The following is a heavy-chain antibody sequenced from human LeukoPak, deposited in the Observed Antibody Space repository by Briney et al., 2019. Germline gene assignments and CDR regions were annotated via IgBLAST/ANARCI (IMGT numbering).Heavy chain of an antibody. D-gene: IGHD3-22*01. CDR1: GYTFTSYD. Sequence: ASVTVSCKASGYTFTSYDINWVRQATGQGLEWMGWMNPNSGNTGYAQKFQGRVTMTRNTSISTAYMELSSLRSEDTAVYYCAGGDSSGYYLLYFDYWGQGTLVTVSS. CDR3: AGGDSSGYYLLYFDY. CDR2: MNPNSGNT. V-gene: IGHV1-8*01. J-gene: IGHJ4*02.